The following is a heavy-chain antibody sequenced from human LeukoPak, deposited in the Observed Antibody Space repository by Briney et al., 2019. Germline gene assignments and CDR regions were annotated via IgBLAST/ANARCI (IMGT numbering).Heavy chain of an antibody. CDR3: ARVVYSGYEDY. CDR1: GFTFSSYS. V-gene: IGHV3-21*01. CDR2: ISSSSSYK. D-gene: IGHD5-12*01. Sequence: GGSLRLSCAASGFTFSSYSMNWVRQAPGKGLEWVSSISSSSSYKYYADSVKGRFTISRDNAKNSLYLQMNSLRAEDTAVYYCARVVYSGYEDYWGQGTLVTVSS. J-gene: IGHJ4*02.